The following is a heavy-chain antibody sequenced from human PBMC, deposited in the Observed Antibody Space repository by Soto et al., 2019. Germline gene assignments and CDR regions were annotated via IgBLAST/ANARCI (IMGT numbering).Heavy chain of an antibody. V-gene: IGHV4-34*01. D-gene: IGHD6-19*01. CDR1: GGSFSGYY. CDR3: ARELPGIAVAGIGDYYYYYMDV. Sequence: SETLSVTCAVYGGSFSGYYWSWIRQPPGKGLEWIGEINHSGSTNYNPSLKSRVTISVDTSKNQFSLKLSSVTAADTAVYYCARELPGIAVAGIGDYYYYYMDVWGKGTTVTVSS. CDR2: INHSGST. J-gene: IGHJ6*03.